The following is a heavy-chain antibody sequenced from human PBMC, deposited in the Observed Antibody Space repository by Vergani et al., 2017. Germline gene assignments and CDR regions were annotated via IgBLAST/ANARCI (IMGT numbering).Heavy chain of an antibody. CDR2: IHTNGVI. D-gene: IGHD3-9*01. CDR3: ARDLRDDIMIGPDNMPFDS. CDR1: GGSFNSGSYY. Sequence: QVQLQESGPGLVKPSQTLSLTCTVSGGSFNSGSYYWSWLRQPAGKRLEWIGRIHTNGVIHYNPSLNSRATISVDTSRNQISLKLTSVTAADTALYFCARDLRDDIMIGPDNMPFDSWGQGTLVTVSS. J-gene: IGHJ4*02. V-gene: IGHV4-61*02.